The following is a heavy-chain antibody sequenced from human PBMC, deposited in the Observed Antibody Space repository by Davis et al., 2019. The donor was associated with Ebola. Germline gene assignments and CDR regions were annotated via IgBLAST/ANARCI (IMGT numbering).Heavy chain of an antibody. J-gene: IGHJ4*02. V-gene: IGHV1-18*01. Sequence: ASVKVSCKASGYTFSNYGISWVRQAPGQGLEWMGWIRAYNGNTNYAQKFQGRVTMTTETSTSTAYMELKSLRSDDTAVYFCARGFCSGGSCFSGDYWGQGTLVTVSS. CDR3: ARGFCSGGSCFSGDY. CDR2: IRAYNGNT. CDR1: GYTFSNYG. D-gene: IGHD2-15*01.